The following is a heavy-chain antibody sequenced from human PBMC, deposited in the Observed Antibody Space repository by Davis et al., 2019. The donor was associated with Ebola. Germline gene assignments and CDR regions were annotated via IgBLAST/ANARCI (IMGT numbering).Heavy chain of an antibody. J-gene: IGHJ4*02. CDR1: GFTVSNNY. Sequence: GESLKISCAASGFTVSNNYMSWVRQAPGKGLEWVSFIYSAGSTYYADSVKGRFTMSRDNSKNTLYLQMNSLRAEDTAVYYCARGAGGRYYYDSSGYYTYYFDYWGQGTLVTVSS. CDR3: ARGAGGRYYYDSSGYYTYYFDY. V-gene: IGHV3-66*01. D-gene: IGHD3-22*01. CDR2: IYSAGST.